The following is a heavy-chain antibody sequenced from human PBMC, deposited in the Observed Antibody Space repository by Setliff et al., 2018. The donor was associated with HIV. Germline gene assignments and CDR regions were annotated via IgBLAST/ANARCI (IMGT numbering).Heavy chain of an antibody. D-gene: IGHD3-16*01. J-gene: IGHJ4*02. CDR3: ARGGPFLPFYFNF. Sequence: ASVKVSCKASGYIFTNYVIHWVRQAPGQRLEWLGWINAGNGDTRYSQKFQGRIYITRDTSATTVYMELSRLRSADTGLYYCARGGPFLPFYFNFWGQGTLVTVSS. V-gene: IGHV1-3*01. CDR1: GYIFTNYV. CDR2: INAGNGDT.